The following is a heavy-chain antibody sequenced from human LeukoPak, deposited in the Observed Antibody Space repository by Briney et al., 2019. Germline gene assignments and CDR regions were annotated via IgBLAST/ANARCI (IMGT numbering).Heavy chain of an antibody. Sequence: SETLSLTCTVSGGSISSSSYYWGWIRQPPGKGLEWIGSIYYSGSTYYNPSLKSRVTISVDTSKNQFSLKLSSVTAADTAVYYCAESMYSGSYYGYWGQGTLVTVSS. V-gene: IGHV4-39*01. CDR1: GGSISSSSYY. CDR3: AESMYSGSYYGY. J-gene: IGHJ4*02. CDR2: IYYSGST. D-gene: IGHD1-26*01.